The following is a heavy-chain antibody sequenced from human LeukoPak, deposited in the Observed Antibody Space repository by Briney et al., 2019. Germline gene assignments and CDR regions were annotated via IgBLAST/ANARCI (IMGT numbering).Heavy chain of an antibody. J-gene: IGHJ3*02. D-gene: IGHD3-16*01. CDR2: LSSRSTYI. V-gene: IGHV3-21*01. CDR3: ARDEAGDLGDFDI. CDR1: LFTFSSSN. Sequence: GGSLRLSCAAPLFTFSSSNMKWVRPAPGKGVEWVSSLSSRSTYIYSAHSVKGRFTMSGDNAKNSLSLQMNSLRAEDTAVYYCARDEAGDLGDFDIWGKGTMVTVSS.